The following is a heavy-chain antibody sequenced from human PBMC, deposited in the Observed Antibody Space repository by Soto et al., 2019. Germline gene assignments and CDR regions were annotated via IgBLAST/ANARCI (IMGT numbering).Heavy chain of an antibody. CDR3: ARAPFDSSWYTGGWFDP. J-gene: IGHJ5*02. CDR1: GGSISSYY. D-gene: IGHD6-13*01. Sequence: SETLSLTCTVSGGSISSYYWSWIRQPPGKGLEWIGYIYYSGSTNYNPSLKSRVTISVDTSKNQFSLKLSSVTAADTAVYYCARAPFDSSWYTGGWFDPWGQGTLVTV. V-gene: IGHV4-59*01. CDR2: IYYSGST.